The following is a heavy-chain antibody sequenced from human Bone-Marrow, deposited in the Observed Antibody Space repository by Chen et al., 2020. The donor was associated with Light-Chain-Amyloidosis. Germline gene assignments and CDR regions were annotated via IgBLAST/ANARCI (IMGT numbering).Heavy chain of an antibody. Sequence: EVQLVESGGGSTQPGGSLRLSCAASGFTFNDYWLHWVRQVPGKGLVWVARINSYGGSITYSDSVKGRFTISRDNAKNSVYLQMNSLKDEDTALYYCASYNGGAALNIWGQGTMVTVSS. V-gene: IGHV3-74*01. CDR2: INSYGGSI. CDR3: ASYNGGAALNI. J-gene: IGHJ3*02. D-gene: IGHD3-16*01. CDR1: GFTFNDYW.